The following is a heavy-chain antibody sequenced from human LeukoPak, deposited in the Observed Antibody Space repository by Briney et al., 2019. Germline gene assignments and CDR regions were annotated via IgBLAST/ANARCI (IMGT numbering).Heavy chain of an antibody. CDR2: ISISSNYM. D-gene: IGHD2-15*01. V-gene: IGHV3-21*01. CDR1: GFTFSSYS. CDR3: AGDGCSGGSCYKHFDY. Sequence: PGGSLRLSCAASGFTFSSYSMNWVRQAPGKGLEWVPSISISSNYMYYADSVKGRFTISRDNAKNSLYLRMNSLRAEDTAVYFCAGDGCSGGSCYKHFDYWGQGTLVTVSS. J-gene: IGHJ4*02.